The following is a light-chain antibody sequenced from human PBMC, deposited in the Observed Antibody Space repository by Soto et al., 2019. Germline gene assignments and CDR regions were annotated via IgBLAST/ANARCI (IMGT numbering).Light chain of an antibody. J-gene: IGKJ1*01. CDR3: QEYSSTFCT. CDR2: GAS. CDR1: QSISSSY. Sequence: EIVWTQSPGTLSLSPGERATLSCRASQSISSSYLAGYQQKPGEAPRLVVYGASSRATGIQDRFSGSRTVTDFTHTISRLEPADFAVYYCQEYSSTFCTFGQWTKVEIK. V-gene: IGKV3-20*01.